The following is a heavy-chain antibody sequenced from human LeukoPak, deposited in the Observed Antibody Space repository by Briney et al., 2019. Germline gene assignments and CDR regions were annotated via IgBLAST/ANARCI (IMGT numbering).Heavy chain of an antibody. CDR1: GFTFSSYA. J-gene: IGHJ4*02. CDR2: ISGSGGST. Sequence: GGSLRLSCAASGFTFSSYAMSWVRQAPGKGLEWVSAISGSGGSTYYADSVKGRFAISRDNSKNTLYLQMNSLRAEDTAVYYCAKDLRGYSYGYGYWGQGTLVTVSS. CDR3: AKDLRGYSYGYGY. D-gene: IGHD5-18*01. V-gene: IGHV3-23*01.